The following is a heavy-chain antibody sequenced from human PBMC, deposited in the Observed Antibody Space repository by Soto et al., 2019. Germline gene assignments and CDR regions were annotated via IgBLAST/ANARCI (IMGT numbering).Heavy chain of an antibody. Sequence: PSETLSLTCTVSGGSIRSYYWSWIRQPPGKGLEWIGYIYYSGSTNYNPSLKSRVAISVDTSKNQFSLKLSSVTAADTAVYYCARELAAAGRRSWFDPWGQGTLVTVSS. V-gene: IGHV4-59*08. D-gene: IGHD6-13*01. CDR2: IYYSGST. CDR1: GGSIRSYY. J-gene: IGHJ5*02. CDR3: ARELAAAGRRSWFDP.